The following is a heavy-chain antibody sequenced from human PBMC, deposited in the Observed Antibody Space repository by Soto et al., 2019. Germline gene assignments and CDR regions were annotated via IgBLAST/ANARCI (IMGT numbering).Heavy chain of an antibody. Sequence: GASVKVSCKASGYTFTSYYMHWVRQAPGQGLEWMGIINPSGGSTSYAQKFQGRVTMTRDTSTSTVYMELSSLRSEDTAVYYCARGDIVATTNARDFDYWGQGTLVTVSS. V-gene: IGHV1-46*03. CDR3: ARGDIVATTNARDFDY. D-gene: IGHD5-12*01. CDR1: GYTFTSYY. J-gene: IGHJ4*02. CDR2: INPSGGST.